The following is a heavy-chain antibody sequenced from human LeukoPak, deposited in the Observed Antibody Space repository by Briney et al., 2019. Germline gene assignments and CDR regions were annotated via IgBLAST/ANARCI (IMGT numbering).Heavy chain of an antibody. D-gene: IGHD3-3*01. Sequence: SETLSLTCTVSRGYISSSYWSWIRQPPGKGLEWIGYIYYRGSTNYNPSLKSRVTISVDTSKNQLSLKLSSVTAADTAVYFCARDLLEGLDYWGRGTLVTVSS. CDR2: IYYRGST. CDR1: RGYISSSY. CDR3: ARDLLEGLDY. J-gene: IGHJ4*02. V-gene: IGHV4-59*01.